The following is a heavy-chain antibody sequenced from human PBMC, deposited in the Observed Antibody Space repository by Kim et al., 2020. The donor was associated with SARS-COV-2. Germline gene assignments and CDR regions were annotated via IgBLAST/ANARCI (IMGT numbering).Heavy chain of an antibody. Sequence: SETLSLTCTVSGGSISSYYWSWIRQPAGKGLEWIGRIYTSGSTNYNPSLKSRVTMSVDTSKNQFSLKLSSVTAADTAVYYCARGGGYSYGPDYYYYHYMDVWGKGTTVTVSS. D-gene: IGHD5-18*01. CDR2: IYTSGST. J-gene: IGHJ6*03. CDR3: ARGGGYSYGPDYYYYHYMDV. CDR1: GGSISSYY. V-gene: IGHV4-4*07.